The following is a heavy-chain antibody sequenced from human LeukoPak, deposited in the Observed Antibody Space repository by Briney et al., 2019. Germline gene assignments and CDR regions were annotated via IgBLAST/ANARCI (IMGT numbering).Heavy chain of an antibody. V-gene: IGHV4-4*08. Sequence: SETLSLTCTVSGGSISGYYWSCIRQPPGGGLEWIGCIHPSGSTNYSPSLKSRVTMSADTSKNQFSLKVTSVTAADTAVYYCATGRDAYKTGYWGLGTLVTVSS. CDR2: IHPSGST. CDR1: GGSISGYY. CDR3: ATGRDAYKTGY. D-gene: IGHD5-24*01. J-gene: IGHJ4*02.